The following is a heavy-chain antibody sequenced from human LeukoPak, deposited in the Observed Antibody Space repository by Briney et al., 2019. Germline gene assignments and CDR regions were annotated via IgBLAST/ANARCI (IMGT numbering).Heavy chain of an antibody. J-gene: IGHJ4*02. D-gene: IGHD5-12*01. CDR1: GGSFSGYY. Sequence: SETLSLTCAVYGGSFSGYYWSWIRQPPGKGLEWIGEINHSGSTNYNPSLKSRVTISVDTSKNQFSLKLSSVTAADTAVYYCARALGGYDRVYFDYWGQGTLVTVSS. V-gene: IGHV4-34*01. CDR2: INHSGST. CDR3: ARALGGYDRVYFDY.